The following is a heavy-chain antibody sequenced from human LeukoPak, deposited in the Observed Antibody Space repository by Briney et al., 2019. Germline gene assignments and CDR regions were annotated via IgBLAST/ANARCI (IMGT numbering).Heavy chain of an antibody. V-gene: IGHV3-20*04. CDR3: ARSDDYYGSGSYSFDY. CDR2: INWNGGST. Sequence: PGGSLRLSCAASGFTFDDYGMSWVRQAPGKGLEWVSGINWNGGSTGYADSVKGRFTISRDNAKNSLYLQMNSLRAEDTALYYCARSDDYYGSGSYSFDYWGQGTLVTVSS. J-gene: IGHJ4*02. D-gene: IGHD3-10*01. CDR1: GFTFDDYG.